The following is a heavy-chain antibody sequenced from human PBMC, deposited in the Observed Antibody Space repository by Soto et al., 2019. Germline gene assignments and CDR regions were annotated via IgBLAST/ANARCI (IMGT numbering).Heavy chain of an antibody. CDR3: ARTNYYYGSSGYRSYYFDY. Sequence: GESLKISCKGSGYSFTSYWISWVRQMPGKGLEWMGRIDPSGSYTNYSPSFQGHVTISADKSISTAYLQWSSLKASDTAMYYCARTNYYYGSSGYRSYYFDYWGQGTLVTVSS. CDR2: IDPSGSYT. CDR1: GYSFTSYW. D-gene: IGHD3-22*01. V-gene: IGHV5-10-1*01. J-gene: IGHJ4*02.